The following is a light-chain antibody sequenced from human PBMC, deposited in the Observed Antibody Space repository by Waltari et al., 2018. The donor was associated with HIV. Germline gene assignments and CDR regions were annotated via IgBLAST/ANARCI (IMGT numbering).Light chain of an antibody. CDR1: SSEVGGHNF. Sequence: QAALPQPASVFGSPGQAITIPCTGSSSEVGGHNFFSWYQQHPGKAPKSIIYEVSKRPSGVSNRFSGSKSGNTASLTISGLQAEDEADYYCSSHVDFIEVMFGGGTKLTVL. V-gene: IGLV2-23*02. J-gene: IGLJ3*02. CDR2: EVS. CDR3: SSHVDFIEVM.